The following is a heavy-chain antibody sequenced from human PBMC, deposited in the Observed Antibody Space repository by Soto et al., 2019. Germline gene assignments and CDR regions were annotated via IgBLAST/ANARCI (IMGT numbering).Heavy chain of an antibody. Sequence: QVQLVESGGGVVQPGRSLRLSCAASGFSFNIYGMHWVRQAPGKGLEWVAFISYDGSNKYYADSVKGRFTMSRDNSKNTLYLQMASLRPEDTAVNYCAKEQAACSGGSCYGVDYWGQGTLVTVSS. J-gene: IGHJ4*02. V-gene: IGHV3-30*18. CDR3: AKEQAACSGGSCYGVDY. CDR1: GFSFNIYG. CDR2: ISYDGSNK. D-gene: IGHD2-15*01.